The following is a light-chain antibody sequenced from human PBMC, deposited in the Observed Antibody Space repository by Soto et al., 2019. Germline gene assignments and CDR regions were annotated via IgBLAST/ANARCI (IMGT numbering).Light chain of an antibody. CDR2: DVS. CDR1: QDIRGA. J-gene: IGKJ5*01. CDR3: QQFNSYPIT. Sequence: ALQVTQSPSSLSASVGDRVTITCRASQDIRGALAWYQQKPGKAPNLLIYDVSTLESGVPSRFSGSGSGTEFTLTISSLQPEDSGTFYCQQFNSYPITFGHGTRLEIK. V-gene: IGKV1-13*02.